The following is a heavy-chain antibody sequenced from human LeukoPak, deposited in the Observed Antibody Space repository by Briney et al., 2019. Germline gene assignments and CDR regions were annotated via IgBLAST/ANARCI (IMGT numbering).Heavy chain of an antibody. CDR2: INPSGGST. D-gene: IGHD2-15*01. V-gene: IGHV1-46*01. Sequence: ASVKVSCKASGYTFTTYYMHWVRQAPGQGLEWMGIINPSGGSTSYAQKFQGRVTMTRNTSISTAYMELSSLRSEDTAVYYCARADVVVVAATLAEYFQHWGQGTLVTVSS. J-gene: IGHJ1*01. CDR1: GYTFTTYY. CDR3: ARADVVVVAATLAEYFQH.